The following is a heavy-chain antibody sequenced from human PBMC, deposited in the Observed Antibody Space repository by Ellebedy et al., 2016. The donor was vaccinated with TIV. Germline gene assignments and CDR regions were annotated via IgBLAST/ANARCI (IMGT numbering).Heavy chain of an antibody. Sequence: PGGSLRLSCAASGIIFSSYWMHWVRQAPGKGLEWVGRIRSEPDGGTTDYAAPVKGRFTISRDDSKNTLYLQMNSLKTEDTAVYYCARGGSGSVVWGQGTMVTVSS. J-gene: IGHJ3*01. CDR3: ARGGSGSVV. CDR1: GIIFSSYW. D-gene: IGHD1-26*01. V-gene: IGHV3-15*07. CDR2: IRSEPDGGTT.